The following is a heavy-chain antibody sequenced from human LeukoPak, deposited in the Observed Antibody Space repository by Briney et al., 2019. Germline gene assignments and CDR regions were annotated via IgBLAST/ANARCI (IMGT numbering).Heavy chain of an antibody. J-gene: IGHJ5*02. CDR1: GFTFDDYT. D-gene: IGHD3-9*01. CDR2: ISWNSGSI. V-gene: IGHV3-9*01. Sequence: PGRSLRLSCAASGFTFDDYTMHWVRQAPGKGLEWVSGISWNSGSIRYADSVKGRFTISRDNAKNSLYLQMNSLRAEDTALYYCAKANPGHYDVLTGHLNWFDPWGQGTLVTVSP. CDR3: AKANPGHYDVLTGHLNWFDP.